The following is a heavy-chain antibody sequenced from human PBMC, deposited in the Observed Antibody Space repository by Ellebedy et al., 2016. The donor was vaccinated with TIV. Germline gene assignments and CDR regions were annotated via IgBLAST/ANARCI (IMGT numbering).Heavy chain of an antibody. CDR2: ISAYNGNT. J-gene: IGHJ6*02. Sequence: AASVKVSCKASGYTFTSYGISWVRQAPGQGLEWMGWISAYNGNTNYAQKLQGRVTMTTDTSTSTAYMELRSLRSDDTAVYYFARGGYDSWVYYYGMDVWGQGTTVTVSS. CDR3: ARGGYDSWVYYYGMDV. D-gene: IGHD5-12*01. V-gene: IGHV1-18*01. CDR1: GYTFTSYG.